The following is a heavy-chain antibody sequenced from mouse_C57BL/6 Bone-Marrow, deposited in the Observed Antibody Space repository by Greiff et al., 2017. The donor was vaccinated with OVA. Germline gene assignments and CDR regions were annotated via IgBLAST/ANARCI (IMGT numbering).Heavy chain of an antibody. V-gene: IGHV1-52*01. CDR3: ARVEQLGPPWFAY. J-gene: IGHJ3*01. CDR1: GYTFTSYW. CDR2: IDPSDSET. Sequence: QVQLQQPGAELVRPGSSVKLSCKASGYTFTSYWMHWVKQRPIQGLEWIGNIDPSDSETHYNQKFKDKATLTVDKSSSTAYMQLSSLTSEDSAVYYCARVEQLGPPWFAYWGQGTLVTVSA. D-gene: IGHD4-1*02.